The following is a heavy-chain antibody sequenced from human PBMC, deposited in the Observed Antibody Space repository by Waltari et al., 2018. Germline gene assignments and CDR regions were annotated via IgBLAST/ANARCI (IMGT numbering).Heavy chain of an antibody. CDR3: GRDETAVGYYFGTDV. D-gene: IGHD6-13*01. CDR2: ILPLFGFA. J-gene: IGHJ6*02. V-gene: IGHV1-69*12. CDR1: GGTTFKNYD. Sequence: QVQLVQSGTEVKKPGSSVKVSCKVSGGTTFKNYDLSWVRLAPGKRLEWRGGILPLFGFADYAPKCQGRLKSTADESTTTAYMELSSLTSEDTAIYYCGRDETAVGYYFGTDVWGQGTTV.